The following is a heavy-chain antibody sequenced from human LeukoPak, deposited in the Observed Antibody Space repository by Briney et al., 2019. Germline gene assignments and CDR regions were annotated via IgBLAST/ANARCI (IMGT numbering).Heavy chain of an antibody. J-gene: IGHJ4*02. CDR2: IYPGDSDT. CDR1: GYSFTSYW. CDR3: ARPATAMVPYYFDY. Sequence: GESLEISCKGPGYSFTSYWIGWVRQMPGKGLEWMGIIYPGDSDTRYSPSFQGQVTISADKSISTAYLQWSSLKASDTAMYYCARPATAMVPYYFDYWGQGTLVTVSS. D-gene: IGHD5-18*01. V-gene: IGHV5-51*01.